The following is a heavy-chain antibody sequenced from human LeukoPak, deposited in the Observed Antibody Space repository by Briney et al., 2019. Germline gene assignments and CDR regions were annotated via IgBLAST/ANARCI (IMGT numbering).Heavy chain of an antibody. CDR3: ATFYDSSGVNYYYGMDV. D-gene: IGHD3-22*01. J-gene: IGHJ6*02. CDR2: INPNSGGT. CDR1: GYTFTGYY. V-gene: IGHV1-2*06. Sequence: ASVKVSCKASGYTFTGYYMHWVRQAPGQGLEWMGQINPNSGGTNYAQKFQGRVTMTRDTSISTAYMELSSLRSEDTAVYYCATFYDSSGVNYYYGMDVWGQGTTVTVSS.